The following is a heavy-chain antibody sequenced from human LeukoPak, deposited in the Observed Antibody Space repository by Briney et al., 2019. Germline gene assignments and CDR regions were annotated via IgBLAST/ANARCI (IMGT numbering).Heavy chain of an antibody. Sequence: PGGSLRLSCATSGFTFNNYNMNWVRQAPGRALEWVSSITSSGTYIFYADSVKGRFTISRDNAKNSLYLQMNSLRAEDMALYYCAKDTSATPVTYFDYWGQGTLVTVSS. D-gene: IGHD3-10*01. V-gene: IGHV3-21*04. CDR1: GFTFNNYN. CDR3: AKDTSATPVTYFDY. J-gene: IGHJ4*02. CDR2: ITSSGTYI.